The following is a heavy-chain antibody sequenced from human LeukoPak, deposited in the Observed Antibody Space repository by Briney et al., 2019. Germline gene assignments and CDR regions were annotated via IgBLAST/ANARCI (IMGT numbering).Heavy chain of an antibody. J-gene: IGHJ4*02. D-gene: IGHD6-13*01. CDR3: ARGRGIAALHYFDY. V-gene: IGHV4-34*01. Sequence: PSETLSLTCAVYGGSFSGYYWSWIRQPPGQGLEWIGEINHSGSTNYNPSLKSRVTISVDTSKNQFSLRLSSVTAADTAVYYCARGRGIAALHYFDYWGQGTLVTVSS. CDR2: INHSGST. CDR1: GGSFSGYY.